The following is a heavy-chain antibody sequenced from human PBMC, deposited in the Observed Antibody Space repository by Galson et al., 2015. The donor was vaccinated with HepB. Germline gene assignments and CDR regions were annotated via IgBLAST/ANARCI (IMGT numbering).Heavy chain of an antibody. V-gene: IGHV4-39*01. CDR1: GASIRTTTDY. D-gene: IGHD3-9*01. CDR3: ARHDGDILILNWFDP. Sequence: SETLSLTCAVSGASIRTTTDYWGWIRQPPGKGLEWVGSIYYSGSTYYNPSLRSRVTIFVDTSKNQFSLNISSVTAADTAVYYCARHDGDILILNWFDPWGQGTLVTVSS. J-gene: IGHJ5*02. CDR2: IYYSGST.